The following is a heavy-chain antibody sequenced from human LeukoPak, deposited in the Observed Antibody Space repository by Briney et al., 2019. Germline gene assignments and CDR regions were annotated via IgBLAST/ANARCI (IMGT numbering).Heavy chain of an antibody. V-gene: IGHV4-61*02. Sequence: SETLSLTCTVSGGSISSSSYYWSWLRQPAGKGLEWIGRIYTSGSTNYNPSLKSRVTMSVDTSKNQFSLKLSSVTAADTAVYYCARDRAVAGSKSSYFDYWGQGTLVTVSS. CDR2: IYTSGST. CDR1: GGSISSSSYY. D-gene: IGHD6-19*01. J-gene: IGHJ4*02. CDR3: ARDRAVAGSKSSYFDY.